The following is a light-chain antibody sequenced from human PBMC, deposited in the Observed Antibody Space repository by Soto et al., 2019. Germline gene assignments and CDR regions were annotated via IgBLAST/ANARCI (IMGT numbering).Light chain of an antibody. V-gene: IGLV1-44*01. Sequence: QPVLTQPPSVSGTPGQRVTISCSGSRSSIGSNTVNWYQHLPGSAPKLLIYSNNHRPSGVPDRFSASKAGASASLAISGLQSGDEGDYYCAAWDASLGGFYVFGSGTKLTVL. CDR1: RSSIGSNT. J-gene: IGLJ1*01. CDR2: SNN. CDR3: AAWDASLGGFYV.